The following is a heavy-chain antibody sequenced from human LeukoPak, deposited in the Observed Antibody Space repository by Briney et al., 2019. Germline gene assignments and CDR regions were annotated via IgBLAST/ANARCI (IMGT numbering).Heavy chain of an antibody. D-gene: IGHD2-2*01. CDR2: LQSDGIST. V-gene: IGHV3-74*01. CDR1: GFTFSNYW. CDR3: VPSAMPELDY. Sequence: GGFLRLSCAASGFTFSNYWMHWVREAPGKRRVWVSCLQSDGISTRYADSVKGRFTISSDNAKNTLYLQMSSLKAEDTAVYYCVPSAMPELDYWGQGTLVTVSS. J-gene: IGHJ4*02.